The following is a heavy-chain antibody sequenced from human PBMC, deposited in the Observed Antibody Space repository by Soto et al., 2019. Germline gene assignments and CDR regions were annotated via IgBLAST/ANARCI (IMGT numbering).Heavy chain of an antibody. D-gene: IGHD2-2*01. CDR3: ARSDGFSTSRLWFDP. CDR1: GYTFTSYG. V-gene: IGHV1-18*01. CDR2: ISAYNGNT. Sequence: ASVKVSCKASGYTFTSYGISWVRQAPRQGLEWMGWISAYNGNTNYAQKPQGRVTMTTDTSTSTAYMELRSLRSDDTAVYYCARSDGFSTSRLWFDPWGQGTLVTVSS. J-gene: IGHJ5*02.